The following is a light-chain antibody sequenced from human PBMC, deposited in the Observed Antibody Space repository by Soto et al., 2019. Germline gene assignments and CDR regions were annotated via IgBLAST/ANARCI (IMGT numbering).Light chain of an antibody. Sequence: DIQMTQSPSTLSASVGDRVTITCRASQSISSWLAWYQQKPGKAPKLLIYKASSLEIGVPSRFSCSESGTEFNLTISSLQPDDFATYYCQQYNSYPYTFGQGTKLEIK. CDR1: QSISSW. J-gene: IGKJ2*01. V-gene: IGKV1-5*03. CDR2: KAS. CDR3: QQYNSYPYT.